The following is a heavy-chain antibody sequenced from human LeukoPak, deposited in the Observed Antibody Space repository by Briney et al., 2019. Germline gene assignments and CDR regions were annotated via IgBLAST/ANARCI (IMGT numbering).Heavy chain of an antibody. J-gene: IGHJ4*02. V-gene: IGHV4-34*01. Sequence: SETLSLTCAVYGGSFSGYYWSWIRQPPGKGLEWIGEINHSGSTNYNPSLKSRVTISVDTSKNQFSLKLSSVTAADTAVYYCARGGYNWNDGTLDYWGQGTLVTVSS. CDR2: INHSGST. D-gene: IGHD1-20*01. CDR3: ARGGYNWNDGTLDY. CDR1: GGSFSGYY.